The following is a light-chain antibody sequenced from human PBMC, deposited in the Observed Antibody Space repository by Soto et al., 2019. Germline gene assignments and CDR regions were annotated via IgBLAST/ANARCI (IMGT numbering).Light chain of an antibody. CDR2: GAS. Sequence: EIVLTQSPDTLSLSPGERATLSCRASQSISNNYLAWYQQKPGQPPRLLIYGASSRATGIPDRFSGSGSGTDFTLSISRLEPEDFALHYCQQFGSSPPWTFGQGTKVEIK. CDR3: QQFGSSPPWT. V-gene: IGKV3-20*01. J-gene: IGKJ1*01. CDR1: QSISNNY.